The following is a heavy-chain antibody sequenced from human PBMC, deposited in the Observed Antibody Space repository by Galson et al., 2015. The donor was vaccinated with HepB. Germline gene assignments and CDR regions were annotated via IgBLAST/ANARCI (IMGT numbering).Heavy chain of an antibody. CDR2: LYNGGTN. D-gene: IGHD2-15*01. J-gene: IGHJ6*04. V-gene: IGHV4-39*01. CDR3: ARRVEGYWMDV. CDR1: GGSISTSGYN. Sequence: SETLSLTCTVSGGSISTSGYNWGWIRQPPGKGLEWIGILYNGGTNYSNPSLKSRVIISGDTSKNQVSLKLNSVTAADTGVYYCARRVEGYWMDVWGKGTTVTVSS.